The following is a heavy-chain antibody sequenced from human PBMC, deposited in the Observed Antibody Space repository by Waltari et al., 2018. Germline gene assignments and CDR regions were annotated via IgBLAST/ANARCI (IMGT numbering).Heavy chain of an antibody. Sequence: QLQLQESGPRLVRPSETLSLICRVSGVSITSNRHYWAWIRQSPGQGLEGIGTVSYSGTTYIRPSLKGRVSVSRDTSKNQVSLILGSVTAADMAVYYCATYIGASVGTAAFDVWDQGTMVTVSS. CDR1: GVSITSNRHY. CDR3: ATYIGASVGTAAFDV. V-gene: IGHV4-39*01. J-gene: IGHJ3*01. CDR2: VSYSGTT. D-gene: IGHD5-12*01.